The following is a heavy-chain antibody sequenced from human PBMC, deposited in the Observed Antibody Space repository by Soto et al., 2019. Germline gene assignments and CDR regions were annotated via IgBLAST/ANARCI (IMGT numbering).Heavy chain of an antibody. CDR3: ARDYSSSYQYYFDY. CDR1: GYTFTSYA. CDR2: INAGNGNT. J-gene: IGHJ4*02. Sequence: QVQLVQSGAEVKKPGASVKVSCKASGYTFTSYAMHWVRQAPGQRLEWMGWINAGNGNTKYSQKFQGRVTITRDTSASTAYMELSSLRSEDTAVYYCARDYSSSYQYYFDYWGQGTLVTVSS. D-gene: IGHD6-6*01. V-gene: IGHV1-3*01.